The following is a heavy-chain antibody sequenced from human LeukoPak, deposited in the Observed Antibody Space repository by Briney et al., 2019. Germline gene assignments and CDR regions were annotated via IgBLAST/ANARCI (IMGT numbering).Heavy chain of an antibody. CDR3: AREKAPYTFDY. J-gene: IGHJ4*02. Sequence: SETLSLTCTVSGGSMSIYYWSWIRQPTGEGLEGIGYIYYRGSTNYNASLKSRVTISVDTSKNQFSLKLSSVTAADTAVYYCAREKAPYTFDYWGQGTQVTVSS. CDR2: IYYRGST. CDR1: GGSMSIYY. V-gene: IGHV4-59*01.